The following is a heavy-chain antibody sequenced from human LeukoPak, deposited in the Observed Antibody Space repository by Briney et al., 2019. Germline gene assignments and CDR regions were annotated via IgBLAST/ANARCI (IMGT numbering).Heavy chain of an antibody. D-gene: IGHD3-10*01. Sequence: PSEALSLTCAVYGGSFSGYYWSWIRQPPGKGLEWIGEINHSGSTNYNPSLKSRVTISVDTSKNQFSLKLSSVTAADTAVYYCARGRDYYGSGRTIDYWGQGTLVTVSS. CDR1: GGSFSGYY. J-gene: IGHJ4*02. CDR3: ARGRDYYGSGRTIDY. CDR2: INHSGST. V-gene: IGHV4-34*01.